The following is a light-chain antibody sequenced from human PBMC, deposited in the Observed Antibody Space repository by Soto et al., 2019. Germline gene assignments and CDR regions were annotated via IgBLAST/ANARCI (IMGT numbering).Light chain of an antibody. Sequence: QSVLTQPASVSGSPGQSITISCTGTSSDVGGYNYVSWYQQHPGKAKKLMIYDVSNRPSGVSNRFSGSKSGNTASLTFSGLQSEDEADYYCSSYTSSSTYVFGTGTKVTVL. CDR3: SSYTSSSTYV. V-gene: IGLV2-14*01. CDR1: SSDVGGYNY. CDR2: DVS. J-gene: IGLJ1*01.